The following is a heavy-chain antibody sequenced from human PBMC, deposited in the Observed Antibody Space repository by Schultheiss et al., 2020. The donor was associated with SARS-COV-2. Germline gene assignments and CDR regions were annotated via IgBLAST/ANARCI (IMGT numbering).Heavy chain of an antibody. CDR1: GFTFSSYA. V-gene: IGHV3-23*01. CDR2: ISWNSGGST. CDR3: ARDVDFDY. J-gene: IGHJ4*02. Sequence: GGSLRLSCAASGFTFSSYAMSWVRQAPGKGLEWVSGISWNSGGSTYYADSVKGRFTISRDNAKNSLYLQMNSLRAEDTAVYYCARDVDFDYWGQGTLVTVSS.